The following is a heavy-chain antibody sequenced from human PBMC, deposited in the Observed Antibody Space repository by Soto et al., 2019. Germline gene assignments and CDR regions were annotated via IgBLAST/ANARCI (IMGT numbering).Heavy chain of an antibody. J-gene: IGHJ5*02. CDR1: GGSISSSSYY. Sequence: SETLSLTCTVSGGSISSSSYYWGWIRQPPGKGMEWIGSIYYSGSTYYNPSLKSRVTISVNTSKNKYTLKLRSVTAADTAVYYCASPKIAFYNWFDPWGQG. CDR3: ASPKIAFYNWFDP. V-gene: IGHV4-39*01. CDR2: IYYSGST. D-gene: IGHD3-3*02.